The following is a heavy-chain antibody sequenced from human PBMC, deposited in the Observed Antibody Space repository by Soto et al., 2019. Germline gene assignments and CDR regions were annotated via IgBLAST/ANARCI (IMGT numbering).Heavy chain of an antibody. CDR3: ARDSSSTRWDFDY. V-gene: IGHV3-48*01. CDR1: GFTFSSYP. CDR2: ISSSSRTI. Sequence: PWGSMRLACAASGFTFSSYPIDWFRQAQGKGLEWVSYISSSSRTIYYADSVKGRFTISRDNAKNSLYLQMSSLRADDTAVYYCARDSSSTRWDFDYWGQGTLVTVSS. D-gene: IGHD2-2*01. J-gene: IGHJ4*02.